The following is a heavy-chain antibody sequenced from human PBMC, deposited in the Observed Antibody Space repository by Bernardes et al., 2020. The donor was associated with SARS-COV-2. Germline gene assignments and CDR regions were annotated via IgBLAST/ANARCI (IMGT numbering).Heavy chain of an antibody. Sequence: GPTLVKPTQTLTLTCTFSGFSLSTTGVGVGWIRQPPGEALEWLALIFWDDDKFYSPSLKSRLSVTKDTAKNQVVLSMTDMDPVDTGTYYCAHRYTGSHFDYWGQGTLVTVSS. D-gene: IGHD1-26*01. J-gene: IGHJ4*02. CDR3: AHRYTGSHFDY. CDR2: IFWDDDK. CDR1: GFSLSTTGVG. V-gene: IGHV2-5*02.